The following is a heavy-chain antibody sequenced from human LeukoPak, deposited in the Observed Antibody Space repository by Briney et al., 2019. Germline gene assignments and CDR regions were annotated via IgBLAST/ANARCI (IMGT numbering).Heavy chain of an antibody. CDR1: GGSFSGYS. CDR3: AKDAGYCSGGSCYAITYFDY. CDR2: INHSGST. V-gene: IGHV4-34*01. Sequence: SETLSLTCAVYGGSFSGYSWTWIRQPPGKGLEWIGEINHSGSTNYNPSLKSRVTISVDTSKNQFSLKLSSVTAADTAVYYCAKDAGYCSGGSCYAITYFDYWGQGTLVTVSS. J-gene: IGHJ4*02. D-gene: IGHD2-15*01.